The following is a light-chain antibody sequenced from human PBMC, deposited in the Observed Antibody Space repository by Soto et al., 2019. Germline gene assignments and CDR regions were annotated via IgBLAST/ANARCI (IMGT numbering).Light chain of an antibody. CDR2: WAS. V-gene: IGKV4-1*01. J-gene: IGKJ1*01. CDR3: QQYYGAWT. CDR1: QSLLYGSTNKNY. Sequence: DIVMTQSPDSLAVSLGERATINCKSSQSLLYGSTNKNYLAWYQQKPGQPPKLLIYWASTRESGVPDRFSGSGSGTDFTLTINSLQAEDVAVYFCQQYYGAWTFGQGTKVEIK.